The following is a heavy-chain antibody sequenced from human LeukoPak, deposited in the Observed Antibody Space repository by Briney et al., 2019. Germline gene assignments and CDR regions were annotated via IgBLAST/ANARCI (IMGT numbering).Heavy chain of an antibody. CDR3: ARRSPYDASGSYWYLDL. CDR1: GGSISSYY. J-gene: IGHJ2*01. D-gene: IGHD3-22*01. CDR2: ICYSGTT. V-gene: IGHV4-59*08. Sequence: PPETLSLTCTVSGGSISSYYWSWIRQPPGKGLEWIGYICYSGTTNYNPTLKSRVTISVDTSKNQFSLKLSSVTAADTAVYYCARRSPYDASGSYWYLDLWGRGTQVTVSS.